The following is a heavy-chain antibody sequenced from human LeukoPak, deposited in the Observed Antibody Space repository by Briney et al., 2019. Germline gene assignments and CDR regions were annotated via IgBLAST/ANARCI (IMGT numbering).Heavy chain of an antibody. D-gene: IGHD2-2*01. Sequence: GGSLRLSCAVSGITLSNYGMSWVRQAPGKGQEWVAGISDSGGRANYADSVKGRFTISRDNPKNTLYLQMSSLRAEDTAVYYCARNPAKVVPAVYWGQGTLVTVSS. CDR2: ISDSGGRA. V-gene: IGHV3-23*01. CDR1: GITLSNYG. J-gene: IGHJ4*02. CDR3: ARNPAKVVPAVY.